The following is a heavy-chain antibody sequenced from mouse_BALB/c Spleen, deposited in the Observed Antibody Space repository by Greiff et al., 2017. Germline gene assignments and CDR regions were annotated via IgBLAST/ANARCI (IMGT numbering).Heavy chain of an antibody. CDR3: ARKKYGNYEYFDV. D-gene: IGHD2-10*02. V-gene: IGHV1-80*01. Sequence: VQLQQSGAELVRPGSSVKISCKASGYAFSSYWMNWVKQRPGQGLEWIGQIYPGDGDTNYNGKFKGKATLTADKSSSTAYMQLSSLTSEDSAVYFCARKKYGNYEYFDVWGAGTTVTVSS. CDR1: GYAFSSYW. CDR2: IYPGDGDT. J-gene: IGHJ1*01.